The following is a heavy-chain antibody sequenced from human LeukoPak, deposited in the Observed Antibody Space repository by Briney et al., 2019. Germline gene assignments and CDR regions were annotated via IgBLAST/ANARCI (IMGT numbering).Heavy chain of an antibody. CDR1: GGSFSGYY. J-gene: IGHJ5*02. Sequence: PSETLSLTCAVYGGSFSGYYWSWIRQPPGKGLEWIGEINHSGSTNYNPSLKSRVTISVDTSKNQFSLKLSSVTAADTAVYYCARVHGYQRGAWFDPWGQGTLVTVSS. D-gene: IGHD2-2*01. CDR3: ARVHGYQRGAWFDP. CDR2: INHSGST. V-gene: IGHV4-34*01.